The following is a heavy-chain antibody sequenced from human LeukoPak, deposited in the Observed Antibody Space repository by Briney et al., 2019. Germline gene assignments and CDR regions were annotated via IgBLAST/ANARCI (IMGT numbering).Heavy chain of an antibody. CDR2: IYYSGST. V-gene: IGHV4-30-4*01. Sequence: PSETLSLTCTVSGGSISSGDYYWSWIRQPPGEGLEWIGYIYYSGSTYYNPSLKSRVTISVDTSKNQFSLKLSSVTAADTAVYYCARNLESTPPDYWGQGTLVTVSS. CDR1: GGSISSGDYY. J-gene: IGHJ4*02. CDR3: ARNLESTPPDY.